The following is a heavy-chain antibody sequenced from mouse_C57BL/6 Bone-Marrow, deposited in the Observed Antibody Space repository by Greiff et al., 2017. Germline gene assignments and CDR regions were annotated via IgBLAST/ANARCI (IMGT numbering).Heavy chain of an antibody. D-gene: IGHD4-1*01. V-gene: IGHV1-55*01. CDR1: GYTFTSYW. Sequence: LKQPGAELVKPGASVKMSCKASGYTFTSYWITWVKQRPGQGLEWIGDIYPGSGSTNYNEKFKSKATLTVDTSSSTAYMQLSSLTSEDSAVYYCAREEAGTGYYFDYWGQGTTLTVSS. J-gene: IGHJ2*01. CDR3: AREEAGTGYYFDY. CDR2: IYPGSGST.